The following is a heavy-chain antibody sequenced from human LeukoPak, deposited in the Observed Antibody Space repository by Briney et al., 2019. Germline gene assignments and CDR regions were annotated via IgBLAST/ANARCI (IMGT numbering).Heavy chain of an antibody. V-gene: IGHV3-30-3*01. CDR2: ISYDGSNK. CDR3: AYSDHFDN. J-gene: IGHJ4*02. Sequence: PGGSLRLSCAASGFTFSSYAMHWVRQAPGKGLEWVAVISYDGSNKYYADSVKGRFTISRDNSKNTLYLQMNSLRAEDTAVYYCAYSDHFDNWGQGTLVTVSS. CDR1: GFTFSSYA. D-gene: IGHD4-17*01.